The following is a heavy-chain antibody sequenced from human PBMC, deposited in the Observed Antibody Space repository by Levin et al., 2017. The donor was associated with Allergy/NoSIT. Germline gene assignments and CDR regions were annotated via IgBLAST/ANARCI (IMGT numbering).Heavy chain of an antibody. D-gene: IGHD3-3*01. CDR2: IYYSGST. CDR1: GGSISSSSYY. Sequence: SETLSLTCTVSGGSISSSSYYWGWIRQPPGKGLEWIGSIYYSGSTYYNPSLKSRVTISVDTSKNQFSLKLSSVTAADTAVYYCARTVPIIPPRGWFDPWGQGTLVTVSS. J-gene: IGHJ5*02. V-gene: IGHV4-39*01. CDR3: ARTVPIIPPRGWFDP.